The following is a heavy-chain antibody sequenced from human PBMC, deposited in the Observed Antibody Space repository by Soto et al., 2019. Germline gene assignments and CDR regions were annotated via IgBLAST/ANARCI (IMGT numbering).Heavy chain of an antibody. CDR1: GFTFSDSA. J-gene: IGHJ4*02. D-gene: IGHD5-12*01. CDR2: ISADGSDK. Sequence: QVLLVESGGGVVQPGRSLRLSCAASGFTFSDSAMHWVRQTPGKGLEWVALISADGSDKYHADSVKGRFTVSRDNSKNTLFLQMNSLSAEDTAVYYCARDRSPYSGYAKSFDYCGQGTLVTVSS. V-gene: IGHV3-30-3*01. CDR3: ARDRSPYSGYAKSFDY.